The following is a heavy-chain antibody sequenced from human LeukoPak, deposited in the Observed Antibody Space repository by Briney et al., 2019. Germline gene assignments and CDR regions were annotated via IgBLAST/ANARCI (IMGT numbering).Heavy chain of an antibody. CDR1: GFTFSDYY. CDR3: ARGLFLSGYLDAFDL. D-gene: IGHD3-22*01. CDR2: ISNSGSII. Sequence: KSGGSLRLSCAASGFTFSDYYMSWIRQAPGKGLEWVSYISNSGSIIKYADSVKGRFTISRDNAKDSLYLQMNSLRAEDTAVYYCARGLFLSGYLDAFDLWGQGTVVTVSS. J-gene: IGHJ3*01. V-gene: IGHV3-11*01.